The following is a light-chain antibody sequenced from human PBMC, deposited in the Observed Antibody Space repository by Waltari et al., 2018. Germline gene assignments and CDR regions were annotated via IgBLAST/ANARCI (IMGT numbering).Light chain of an antibody. CDR1: ERISNS. CDR3: QQHYGTPLT. V-gene: IGKV1-NL1*01. CDR2: TTS. Sequence: DIQLTQSPSSLSASVGDRVTTSCWASERISNSLAWYQQKPGGAPKLLLSTTSKLATGVPPRFSGRGSGADYTLTINGLQPEDFATYYCQQHYGTPLTFGGGTKVENK. J-gene: IGKJ4*01.